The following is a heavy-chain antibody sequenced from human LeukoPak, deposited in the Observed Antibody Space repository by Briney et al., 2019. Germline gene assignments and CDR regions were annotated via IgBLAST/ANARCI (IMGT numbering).Heavy chain of an antibody. Sequence: GGSLRLSCAASGFTFSSYWMSWVRQAPGKGLEWVSAISGSGGSTYYADSVKGRFTISRDNSKNTLYLQMNSLRAEDTAVYYCANYDSSGYYPFDYWGQGTLVTVSS. CDR1: GFTFSSYW. CDR2: ISGSGGST. V-gene: IGHV3-23*01. CDR3: ANYDSSGYYPFDY. J-gene: IGHJ4*02. D-gene: IGHD3-22*01.